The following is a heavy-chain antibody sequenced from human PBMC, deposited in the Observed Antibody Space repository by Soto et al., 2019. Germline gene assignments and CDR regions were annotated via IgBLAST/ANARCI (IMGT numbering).Heavy chain of an antibody. J-gene: IGHJ4*02. CDR2: INQSEGT. CDR3: DRGLLALENDYVGGSYQHVDY. CDR1: GGSFSGYY. Sequence: SETLSLTCAVYGGSFSGYYWSWVRQPPGKGLEWVGVINQSEGTNYNPSLKRQVTISVDTSKNKFSLKLSFVTAAATAVYYCDRGLLALENDYVGGSYQHVDYWGQGTPVTVSS. V-gene: IGHV4-34*01. D-gene: IGHD3-16*02.